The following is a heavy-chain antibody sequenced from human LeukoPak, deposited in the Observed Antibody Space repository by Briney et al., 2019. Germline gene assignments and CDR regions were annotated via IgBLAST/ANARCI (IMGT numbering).Heavy chain of an antibody. CDR3: ARASPLITIFGTDAFDI. CDR1: GGSISSYY. V-gene: IGHV4-4*07. J-gene: IGHJ3*02. D-gene: IGHD3-3*01. Sequence: SETLSLTCTVSGGSISSYYWSWIRQPAGKGLEWIGRIYTSGSTNYNPSLKSRVTMSVATSKNQFSLKLSSVTAADTAVYYCARASPLITIFGTDAFDIWGQGTMVTVSS. CDR2: IYTSGST.